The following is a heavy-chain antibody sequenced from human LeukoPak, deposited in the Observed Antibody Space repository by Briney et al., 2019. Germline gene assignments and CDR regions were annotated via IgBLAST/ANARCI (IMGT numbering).Heavy chain of an antibody. Sequence: RGGSLRLSCAASGFSLSSYAIHWVRQAPGKGLEWVAIISYDGSKKYYADSVKGRFTISRDNSKNTLYLQMNSLRTEDTAVYYCARSAAAGRIVATFGYWGQGTLVIVSS. V-gene: IGHV3-30*04. CDR1: GFSLSSYA. CDR2: ISYDGSKK. CDR3: ARSAAAGRIVATFGY. J-gene: IGHJ4*02. D-gene: IGHD5-12*01.